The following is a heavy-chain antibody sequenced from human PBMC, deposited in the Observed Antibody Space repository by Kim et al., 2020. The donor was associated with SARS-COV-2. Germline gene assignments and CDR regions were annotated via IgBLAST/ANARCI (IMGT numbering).Heavy chain of an antibody. V-gene: IGHV3-23*01. CDR1: GFTLSSYG. D-gene: IGHD1-26*01. CDR3: AKEAVGTTKSWFDY. CDR2: ISNSGNT. J-gene: IGHJ4*02. Sequence: GGSLRLSCAASGFTLSSYGMNWARQAPGKGLEWVSRISNSGNTNHADSVNGRFTISRDNSKNTLYLHMSSLRGEDTALYYCAKEAVGTTKSWFDYWGQGTLVTVSS.